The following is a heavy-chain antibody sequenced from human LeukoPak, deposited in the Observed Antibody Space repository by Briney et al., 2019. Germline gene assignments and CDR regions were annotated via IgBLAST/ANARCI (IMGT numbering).Heavy chain of an antibody. Sequence: GGSLRLSCAASGFTFSSYAMSWVRQAPGKGVEWVSAISGSGGSTYYADSVKGRFTISRDNSKNTLYLQMNSLRAEDTAVYYCAKSSSAVAATRLYFDYWGQGTLVTVSS. CDR3: AKSSSAVAATRLYFDY. CDR1: GFTFSSYA. D-gene: IGHD2-15*01. J-gene: IGHJ4*02. CDR2: ISGSGGST. V-gene: IGHV3-23*01.